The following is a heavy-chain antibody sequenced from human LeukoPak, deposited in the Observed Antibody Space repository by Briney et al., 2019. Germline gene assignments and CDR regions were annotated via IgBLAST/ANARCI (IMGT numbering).Heavy chain of an antibody. Sequence: PGRSLGLSCAASGFTFSGFAIHWVRQAPGKGLEWVANIKQDGSEKYYVDSVKGRFTISRDNAKNSLYLQMNSLRAEDTAVYYCAVDCSSTSCYDVYYWGQGTQVTVSS. CDR1: GFTFSGFA. J-gene: IGHJ4*02. V-gene: IGHV3-7*02. D-gene: IGHD2-2*01. CDR2: IKQDGSEK. CDR3: AVDCSSTSCYDVYY.